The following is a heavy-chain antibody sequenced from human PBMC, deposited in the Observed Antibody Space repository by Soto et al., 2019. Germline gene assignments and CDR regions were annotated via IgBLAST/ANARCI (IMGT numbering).Heavy chain of an antibody. J-gene: IGHJ6*02. V-gene: IGHV1-2*02. CDR1: GYTFTGYY. D-gene: IGHD6-13*01. CDR3: ARGIPSNIAAAAGHGMDV. CDR2: INPNSGGT. Sequence: SLTFSCNSSGYTFTGYYIQRVLQAPGQWLERMGWINPNSGGTNYAQKFQGRVTMTRDTSISTAYMELSRLRSDDTAVYYCARGIPSNIAAAAGHGMDVWGQGTTVTVSS.